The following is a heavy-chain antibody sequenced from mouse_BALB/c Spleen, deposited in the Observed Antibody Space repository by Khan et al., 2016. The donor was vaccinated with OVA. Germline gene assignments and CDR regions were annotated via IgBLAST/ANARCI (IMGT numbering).Heavy chain of an antibody. D-gene: IGHD1-3*01. CDR3: ARLEDI. V-gene: IGHV2-9*02. J-gene: IGHJ2*01. CDR1: GFSLTSYG. Sequence: VQLQESGPGLVAPSQSLSITCTVSGFSLTSYGVHWVRQPPGKGLEWLGVIWAGGSKNYNSALLSRLSLSKDNSKSKVFLNMNSLHTVVTAMYYCARLEDIWGQGTTLTVSS. CDR2: IWAGGSK.